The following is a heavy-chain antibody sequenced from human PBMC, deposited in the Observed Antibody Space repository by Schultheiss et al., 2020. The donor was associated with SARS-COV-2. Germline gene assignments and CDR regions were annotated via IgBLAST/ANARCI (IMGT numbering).Heavy chain of an antibody. CDR2: IYYSGST. V-gene: IGHV4-59*01. CDR1: GGSISSYY. J-gene: IGHJ4*02. CDR3: ARGNGWYFY. D-gene: IGHD6-19*01. Sequence: SETLSLTCTVSGGSISSYYWSWIRQPPGKGLEWIGYIYYSGSTSYNPSLKSRVTISIDTSKNQFSLKLGSVTAADSAVYYCARGNGWYFYWGQGTQVTVSS.